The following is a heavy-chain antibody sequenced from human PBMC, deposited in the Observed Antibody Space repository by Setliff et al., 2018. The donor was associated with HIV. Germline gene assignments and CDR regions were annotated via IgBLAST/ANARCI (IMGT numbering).Heavy chain of an antibody. CDR3: ARHSGSSGWYFSDGYYFYMDV. V-gene: IGHV5-51*01. CDR2: IYPGDSDT. J-gene: IGHJ6*03. Sequence: PGESLKISCKGSGHSFTSYWMGWVRQMPGKGLEWMGIIYPGDSDTRYSPSFQGQVTISADKSSSTAYLQGSSLKASDTAMSYCARHSGSSGWYFSDGYYFYMDVWGKGTTVTVSS. CDR1: GHSFTSYW. D-gene: IGHD6-19*01.